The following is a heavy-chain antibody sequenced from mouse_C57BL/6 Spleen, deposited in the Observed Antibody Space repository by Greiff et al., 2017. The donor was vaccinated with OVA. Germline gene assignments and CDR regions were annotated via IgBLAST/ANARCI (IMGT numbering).Heavy chain of an antibody. V-gene: IGHV1-64*01. J-gene: IGHJ1*03. Sequence: QVQLKQPGAELVKPGASVKLSCKASGYTFTSYWMHWVKQRPGQGLEWIGMIHPNSGSTNYNEKFKSKATLTVDKSSSTAYMQLSSLTSEDSAVYYCARSYGSSPSYWYFDVWGTGTTVTVSS. CDR1: GYTFTSYW. CDR3: ARSYGSSPSYWYFDV. CDR2: IHPNSGST. D-gene: IGHD1-1*01.